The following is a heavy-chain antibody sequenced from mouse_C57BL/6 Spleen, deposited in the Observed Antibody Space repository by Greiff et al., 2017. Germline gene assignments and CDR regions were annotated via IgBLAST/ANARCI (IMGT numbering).Heavy chain of an antibody. Sequence: VQLQQSGAELVRPGASVTLSCKASGYTFTDYEMHWVKQTPVHGLEWIGAIDPATGGTAYNQKFKGKAILTADKSSSTAYMELRSLTSEDSAVYYCTRGGYYYAMDYWGQGTSVTVAS. CDR3: TRGGYYYAMDY. V-gene: IGHV1-15*01. CDR2: IDPATGGT. J-gene: IGHJ4*01. CDR1: GYTFTDYE.